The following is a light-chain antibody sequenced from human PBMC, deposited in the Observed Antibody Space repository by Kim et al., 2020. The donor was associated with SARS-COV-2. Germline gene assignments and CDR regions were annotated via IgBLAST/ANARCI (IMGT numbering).Light chain of an antibody. Sequence: APGERATRTSRSSKTINNRLVWYQQKPGQAPRLLIYDATTRATGIPARFIGSGSETDVTLTINGLQSEDFAVYYCQQSNNWPPLTFGQGTKVDIK. CDR2: DAT. CDR3: QQSNNWPPLT. J-gene: IGKJ1*01. V-gene: IGKV3-15*01. CDR1: KTINNR.